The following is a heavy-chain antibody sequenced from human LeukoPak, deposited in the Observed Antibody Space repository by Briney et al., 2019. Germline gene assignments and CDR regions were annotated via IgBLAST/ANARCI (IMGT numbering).Heavy chain of an antibody. J-gene: IGHJ4*02. D-gene: IGHD6-13*01. CDR3: AKEGVLAAAGTFDY. V-gene: IGHV3-23*01. CDR1: GFTFSNYA. CDR2: IIGSSGST. Sequence: GGSLRLSCAASGFTFSNYAMSWVRQAPGKGLEWVSVIIGSSGSTYYADSVKGRFTISRDNSKNTLYLQMNSLRAEDTAVYYCAKEGVLAAAGTFDYWGQETLVTVSS.